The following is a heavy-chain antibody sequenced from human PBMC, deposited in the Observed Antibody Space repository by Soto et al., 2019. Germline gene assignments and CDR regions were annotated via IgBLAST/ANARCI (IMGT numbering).Heavy chain of an antibody. CDR3: ARHHVRGRSISGGAEV. Sequence: LSLTCALYCGSLSGYYWSCIRQPTGKTLEWIGEINYSGHTNYNPSLKSRVTISVDTSKHQLFLNLPYVTAADTAMYYCARHHVRGRSISGGAEVWGQGTLVTVSS. CDR1: CGSLSGYY. J-gene: IGHJ4*02. V-gene: IGHV4-34*01. D-gene: IGHD1-26*01. CDR2: INYSGHT.